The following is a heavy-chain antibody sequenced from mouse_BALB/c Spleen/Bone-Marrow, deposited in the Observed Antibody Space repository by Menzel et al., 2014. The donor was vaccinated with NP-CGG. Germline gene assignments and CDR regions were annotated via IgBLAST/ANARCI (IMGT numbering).Heavy chain of an antibody. CDR2: ISTYSGNT. CDR1: GYTFTDYA. J-gene: IGHJ3*01. D-gene: IGHD2-1*01. CDR3: ASPIYYGNYEGFAY. Sequence: QVQVQQSGPELVRPGVSVKISCKGSGYTFTDYAMHWVKQSHAKSLEWIGVISTYSGNTNYNQKFKGKATMTVDKSSSTAYMELARLTSEDSAIYYCASPIYYGNYEGFAYWGQGTLVTVSA. V-gene: IGHV1-67*01.